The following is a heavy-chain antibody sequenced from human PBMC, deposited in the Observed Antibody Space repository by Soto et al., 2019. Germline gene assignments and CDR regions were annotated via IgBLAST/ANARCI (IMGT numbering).Heavy chain of an antibody. CDR3: AKGLTWAPNLYIDY. V-gene: IGHV3-30*18. J-gene: IGHJ4*02. D-gene: IGHD2-21*02. CDR1: GFTFSSYG. Sequence: GGSLRLSCAASGFTFSSYGMHWVRQAPGKGLEWVAVISYDGSNKYYADSVKGRFTISRDNSKNTLYLQMNSLRAEDTAVYYCAKGLTWAPNLYIDYWGQGTLVTAPQ. CDR2: ISYDGSNK.